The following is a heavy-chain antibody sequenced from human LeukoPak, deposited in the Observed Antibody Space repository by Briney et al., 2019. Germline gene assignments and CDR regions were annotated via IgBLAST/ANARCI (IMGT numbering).Heavy chain of an antibody. CDR2: ISSSSSYI. CDR3: ARELYYDSSGPFHAGYYYYMDV. Sequence: PGGSLRLSCAASGFTFNTYAMSWVRQAPGKGLEWVSSISSSSSYIYYADSVKGRFTISRDNAKNSLYLQMNSLRAEDTAVYYCARELYYDSSGPFHAGYYYYMDVWGKGTTVTVSS. D-gene: IGHD3-22*01. J-gene: IGHJ6*03. CDR1: GFTFNTYA. V-gene: IGHV3-21*01.